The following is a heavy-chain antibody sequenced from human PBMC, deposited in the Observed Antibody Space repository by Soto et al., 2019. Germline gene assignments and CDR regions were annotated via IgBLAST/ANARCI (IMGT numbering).Heavy chain of an antibody. Sequence: GASVKVSCKASGYTFTSYGISWVRQAPGQGLEWMGWISAYNGNTNYAQKLQGRVTMTTDTSTSTAYMELRSLRSDDTAVYYCARITMIVVVIGGFGAFDIWGQGTMVTVSS. CDR2: ISAYNGNT. V-gene: IGHV1-18*01. CDR3: ARITMIVVVIGGFGAFDI. J-gene: IGHJ3*02. D-gene: IGHD3-22*01. CDR1: GYTFTSYG.